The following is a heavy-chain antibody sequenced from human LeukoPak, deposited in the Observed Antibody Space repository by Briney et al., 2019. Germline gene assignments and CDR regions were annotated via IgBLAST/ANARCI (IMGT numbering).Heavy chain of an antibody. CDR2: INHSGST. CDR3: ARVWGPKWWSGYYYYYYYMYV. CDR1: GGSFSGHY. Sequence: PSETLSLTCAVYGGSFSGHYWSWIRQPPGKGLEWIGEINHSGSTNYNPSLKSRVTISVDTSKTQFSLKLSSVTAADTAVYYCARVWGPKWWSGYYYYYYYMYVWGKGTTVTVSS. J-gene: IGHJ6*03. V-gene: IGHV4-34*01. D-gene: IGHD3-3*01.